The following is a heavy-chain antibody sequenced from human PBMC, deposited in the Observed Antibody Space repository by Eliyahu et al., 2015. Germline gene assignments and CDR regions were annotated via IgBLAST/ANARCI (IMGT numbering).Heavy chain of an antibody. CDR2: LYGDDDE. Sequence: QITLKESGPALVKPTQTLTLTCTFXGFXLTTGGVGVGWXRXPPGKALEWLALLYGDDDERLSPSLKNRLSLTKDTSKNQVVLTVTSMAPVDTATYYCVHNPLDRLGEVFTFDSWGQGIQVTVSS. V-gene: IGHV2-5*02. D-gene: IGHD3-10*01. CDR3: VHNPLDRLGEVFTFDS. J-gene: IGHJ4*02. CDR1: GFXLTTGGVG.